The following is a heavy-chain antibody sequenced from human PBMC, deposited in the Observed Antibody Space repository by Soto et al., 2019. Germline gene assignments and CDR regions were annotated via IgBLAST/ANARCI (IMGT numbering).Heavy chain of an antibody. J-gene: IGHJ4*02. CDR1: GFTFSDYY. CDR2: ISSSSSYT. D-gene: IGHD3-16*01. V-gene: IGHV3-11*03. CDR3: AISQDRGGRTTFIY. Sequence: LRLSCAASGFTFSDYYMSWIRQAPGKGLEWVSYISSSSSYTNYADSVKGRFTISRDNAKNSLYLQMNSLRAEDTALYYCAISQDRGGRTTFIYWGQGTQVTVSS.